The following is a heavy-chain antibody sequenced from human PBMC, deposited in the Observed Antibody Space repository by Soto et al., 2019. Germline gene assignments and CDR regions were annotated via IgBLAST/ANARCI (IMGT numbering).Heavy chain of an antibody. Sequence: GGSLRLSCAASGFTFSSYAMSWVRQAPGKGLEWVSAISGSGGSTYYADSVKGRFTISRDNSKNTLYLQMNSLRAEDTAVYYCAKDPSREIQYSSGWSRVDYWGQGTLVTVSS. D-gene: IGHD6-19*01. CDR1: GFTFSSYA. CDR2: ISGSGGST. J-gene: IGHJ4*02. V-gene: IGHV3-23*01. CDR3: AKDPSREIQYSSGWSRVDY.